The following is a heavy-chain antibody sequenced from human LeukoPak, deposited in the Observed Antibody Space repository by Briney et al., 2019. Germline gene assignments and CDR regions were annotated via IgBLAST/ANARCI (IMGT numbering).Heavy chain of an antibody. V-gene: IGHV3-74*01. CDR3: ARGPHVLMVYAPFNY. Sequence: GGSLRLSCAASGFTFSAYWMHWVRQSPGKGLVWVSRINTDGSTTNYADSVKGRFTISRDNAKDTLYLQMNSLRAEDTAVYYCARGPHVLMVYAPFNYWGQGTLVTVSS. D-gene: IGHD2-8*01. CDR2: INTDGSTT. J-gene: IGHJ4*02. CDR1: GFTFSAYW.